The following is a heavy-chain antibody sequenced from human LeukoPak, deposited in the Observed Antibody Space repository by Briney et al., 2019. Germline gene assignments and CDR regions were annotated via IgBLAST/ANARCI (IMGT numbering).Heavy chain of an antibody. V-gene: IGHV4-39*07. Sequence: PSETLSLTCTVSGGSITYSSYYWGWIRQPPGKGLEWIGSIYYSGNTYYNPSLKSRVTISVDTSKNQFSLKLSSVTAADTAVYYCARDREGNWNSLFDYWGQGTLVTVSS. CDR2: IYYSGNT. J-gene: IGHJ4*02. CDR1: GGSITYSSYY. D-gene: IGHD1-7*01. CDR3: ARDREGNWNSLFDY.